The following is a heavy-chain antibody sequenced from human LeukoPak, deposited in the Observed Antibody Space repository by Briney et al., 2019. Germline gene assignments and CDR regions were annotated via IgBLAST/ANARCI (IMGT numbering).Heavy chain of an antibody. Sequence: GRSLRLSCAASGFTFSSYAMHWVRQAPGKGLEWVAVISYDGSNKYYADSVKGRFTISRDNSKNTLYLQMNSLRAEDTAVYYCARVGQRYCSSTSCYGGAFDYWGQGTLVTVSS. CDR1: GFTFSSYA. D-gene: IGHD2-2*01. CDR3: ARVGQRYCSSTSCYGGAFDY. J-gene: IGHJ4*02. V-gene: IGHV3-30*04. CDR2: ISYDGSNK.